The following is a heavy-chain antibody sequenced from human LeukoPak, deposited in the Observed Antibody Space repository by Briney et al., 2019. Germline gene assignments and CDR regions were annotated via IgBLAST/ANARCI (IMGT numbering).Heavy chain of an antibody. CDR1: GVTVSSYA. V-gene: IGHV3-23*01. J-gene: IGHJ4*02. CDR2: ISGSGGST. CDR3: ARENFDY. Sequence: PGGSLRLSCAASGVTVSSYAMSWVRQVPGKGPEWVSAISGSGGSTYYADSVKGRFTISRDNAKNSLYLQMNSLRAEDTAVYYCARENFDYWGQGTLVTVSS.